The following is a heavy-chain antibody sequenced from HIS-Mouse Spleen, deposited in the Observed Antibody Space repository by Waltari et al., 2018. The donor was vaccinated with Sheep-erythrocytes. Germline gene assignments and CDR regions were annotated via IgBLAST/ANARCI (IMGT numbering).Heavy chain of an antibody. D-gene: IGHD6-13*01. Sequence: QVQLQESGPGLVKPSETLSLTCTVSGYSISSGYYWGWIRQPPGKGLEWIGSIYHSGSTYYNPSLKSRVTISVDTSKNQFSLKLSSVTAADTAVYYCARVSAYSSSWYYFDYWGQGTLVTVSS. CDR1: GYSISSGYY. CDR2: IYHSGST. J-gene: IGHJ4*02. V-gene: IGHV4-38-2*02. CDR3: ARVSAYSSSWYYFDY.